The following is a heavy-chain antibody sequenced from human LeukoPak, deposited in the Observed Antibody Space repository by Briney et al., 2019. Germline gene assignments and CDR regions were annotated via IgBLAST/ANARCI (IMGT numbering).Heavy chain of an antibody. CDR1: GFTFSSYS. Sequence: GGSLRLSCVASGFTFSSYSMNWVRQAPGKGLERVSYISSSRPTTYYADSVKGRFTISRDNAKNSLYLQMNSLRAEDTAVYYCAREATGYYDSSGYLFDYWGQGTLVTVSS. V-gene: IGHV3-48*04. D-gene: IGHD3-22*01. CDR3: AREATGYYDSSGYLFDY. J-gene: IGHJ4*02. CDR2: ISSSRPTT.